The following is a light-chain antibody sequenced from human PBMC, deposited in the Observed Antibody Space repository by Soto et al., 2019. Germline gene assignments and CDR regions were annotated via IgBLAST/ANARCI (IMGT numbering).Light chain of an antibody. CDR3: LQRRNSWT. J-gene: IGKJ1*01. Sequence: EIVLAQSPGTLSLSPGERATLSCRASQSVSSYLAWYQQKPGQAPRLLIYDASNRATGIPARFSGSGSGTDFTLTISSLEPEDFAVYYCLQRRNSWTFGQGTKVDIK. CDR1: QSVSSY. V-gene: IGKV3-11*01. CDR2: DAS.